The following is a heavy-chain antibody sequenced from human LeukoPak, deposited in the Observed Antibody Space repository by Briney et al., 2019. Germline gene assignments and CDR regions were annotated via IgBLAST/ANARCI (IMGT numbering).Heavy chain of an antibody. CDR1: GYTFTSYG. CDR2: INHSGGST. J-gene: IGHJ4*02. V-gene: IGHV1-46*01. D-gene: IGHD3-22*01. Sequence: ASVKVSCKASGYTFTSYGISWVRQAPGQGLEWMGIINHSGGSTSYAQKFQGRVTMTRDMSTSTVYMELSTLRSEDTAVYYCARRGDSSGYYPSYFDYWGQGTLVTVSS. CDR3: ARRGDSSGYYPSYFDY.